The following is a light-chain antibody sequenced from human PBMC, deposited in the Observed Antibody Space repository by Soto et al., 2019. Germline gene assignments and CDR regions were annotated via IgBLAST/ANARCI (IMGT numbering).Light chain of an antibody. V-gene: IGKV3-11*01. J-gene: IGKJ4*01. CDR3: QQRSNWPPVT. CDR2: DPS. Sequence: EVVLTQSPAILSLSPGERATLSCSASQSVKNSLAWYQHKPGQPPRLLIYDPSHLATAIPARFSGSGSGTDFTLTISSLEHEDGAVYFCQQRSNWPPVTFGGGTKVQI. CDR1: QSVKNS.